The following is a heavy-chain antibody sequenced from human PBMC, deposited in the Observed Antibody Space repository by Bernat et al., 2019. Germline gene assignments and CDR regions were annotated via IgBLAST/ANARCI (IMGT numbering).Heavy chain of an antibody. V-gene: IGHV4-59*08. CDR1: SGSISDYY. CDR2: IYYTGST. D-gene: IGHD3-22*01. J-gene: IGHJ4*02. Sequence: QVQLQESGPGLVRLSETLSLTCTVSSGSISDYYWSWFRQPPGKGLEWIGYIYYTGSTKYNPSLESRVTISVDTSKNQFSLKVNSLTAADTAVYYCARKAARSGDFDYWGQGTLVTVSS. CDR3: ARKAARSGDFDY.